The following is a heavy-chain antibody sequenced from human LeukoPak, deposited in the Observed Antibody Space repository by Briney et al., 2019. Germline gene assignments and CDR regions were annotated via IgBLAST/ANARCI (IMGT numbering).Heavy chain of an antibody. CDR3: ARDAGYCSSTSCYLDY. V-gene: IGHV4-34*01. J-gene: IGHJ4*02. CDR2: IKHSGST. Sequence: RPSETLSHTCAVYGGSFSGYYWSWIRQPPGKGLEWIGEIKHSGSTNYNPSLKSRVTISVDTSKNQFSLKLSSVTAADTAVYYCARDAGYCSSTSCYLDYWGQGTLVTVSS. D-gene: IGHD2-2*01. CDR1: GGSFSGYY.